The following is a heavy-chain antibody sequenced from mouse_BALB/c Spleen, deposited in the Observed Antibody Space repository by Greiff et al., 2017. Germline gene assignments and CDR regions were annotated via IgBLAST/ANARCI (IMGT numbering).Heavy chain of an antibody. J-gene: IGHJ4*01. CDR3: ASGRGYYYAMDY. V-gene: IGHV5-17*02. CDR2: ISSGSSTI. CDR1: GFTFSSFG. Sequence: EVQGVESGGGLVQPGGSRKLSCAASGFTFSSFGMHWVRQAPEKGLAWVAYISSGSSTIYYADTVKGRFTISRDNPKNTLFLQMTSLRSEDTAMYYCASGRGYYYAMDYWGQGTSVTVSS. D-gene: IGHD3-1*01.